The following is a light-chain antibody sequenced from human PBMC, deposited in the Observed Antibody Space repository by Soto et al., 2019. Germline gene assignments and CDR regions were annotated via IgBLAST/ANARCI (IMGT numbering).Light chain of an antibody. CDR2: GAS. Sequence: EIVMTQSPATLSVSPGERATLSCRVSQSVSSNLAWYQQKPGQAPRLLIYGASTRATGIPARFSGSGSGTEFTLTISSLQSEDFAVYYCQQYNKWPLTFGGGTKVEIK. CDR1: QSVSSN. V-gene: IGKV3D-15*01. J-gene: IGKJ4*01. CDR3: QQYNKWPLT.